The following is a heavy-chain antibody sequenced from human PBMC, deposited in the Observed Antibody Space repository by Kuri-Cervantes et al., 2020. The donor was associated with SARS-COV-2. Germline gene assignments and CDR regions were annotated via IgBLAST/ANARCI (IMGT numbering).Heavy chain of an antibody. CDR1: GGSISSGSYY. CDR3: ATSLPYYYGSGSYAIGVDAFDI. CDR2: IYTSGST. V-gene: IGHV4-61*02. D-gene: IGHD3-10*01. Sequence: SETLSLTCTVSGGSISSGSYYWSWIRQPAGKGLEWIGRIYTSGSTNYNPSLKSRVTISVDTSKNQFSLKLSSVAAADTAVYYCATSLPYYYGSGSYAIGVDAFDIWGQGTMVTVS. J-gene: IGHJ3*02.